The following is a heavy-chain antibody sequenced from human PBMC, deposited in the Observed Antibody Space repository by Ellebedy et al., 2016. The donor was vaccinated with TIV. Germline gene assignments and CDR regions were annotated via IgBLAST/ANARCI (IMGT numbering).Heavy chain of an antibody. CDR2: IRSKAYGGTT. V-gene: IGHV3-49*03. J-gene: IGHJ4*02. CDR1: GFTFGDYA. CDR3: TRATMVRGVIILTVFDY. Sequence: GESLKISCTASGFTFGDYAMSWFRQAPGKGLEWVGFIRSKAYGGTTEYAASVKGRFTISRDDSKSIAYLQMNSLKTEDTAVYYCTRATMVRGVIILTVFDYWGQGTLVTVSS. D-gene: IGHD3-10*01.